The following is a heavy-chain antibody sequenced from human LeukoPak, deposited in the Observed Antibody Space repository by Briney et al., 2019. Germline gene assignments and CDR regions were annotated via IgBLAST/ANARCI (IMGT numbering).Heavy chain of an antibody. CDR1: GGSISSGSYY. Sequence: PSQTLSLTCTVSGGSISSGSYYWSWIRQPAGKGLEWIGRIYTRGSTNYNPSLKSRVTISVDTSKNQFSLNLSSVTAADTAVYYCARALYCSSTSCPSNNWFDPWGQGTLVTVSS. J-gene: IGHJ5*02. CDR3: ARALYCSSTSCPSNNWFDP. CDR2: IYTRGST. V-gene: IGHV4-61*02. D-gene: IGHD2-2*01.